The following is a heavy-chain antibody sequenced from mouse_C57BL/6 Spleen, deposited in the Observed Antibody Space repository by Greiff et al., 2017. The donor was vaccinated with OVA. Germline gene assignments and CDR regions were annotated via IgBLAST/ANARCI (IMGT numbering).Heavy chain of an antibody. V-gene: IGHV5-9-1*02. CDR1: GFTFSSYA. CDR3: TRGRGNYGAMDY. J-gene: IGHJ4*01. D-gene: IGHD2-1*01. CDR2: ISSGGDYI. Sequence: EVHLVESGEGLVKPGGSLKLSCAASGFTFSSYAMSWVRQTPEKRLEWVAYISSGGDYIYYADTVKGRFTISRDNARNTLYLQMSSLKSEDTAMYYCTRGRGNYGAMDYWGQGTSVTVSS.